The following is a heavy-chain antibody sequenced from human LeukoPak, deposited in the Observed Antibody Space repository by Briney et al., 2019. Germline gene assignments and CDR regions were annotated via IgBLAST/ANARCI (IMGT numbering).Heavy chain of an antibody. CDR3: AREGTSGTHLNWFDP. CDR2: IDTSGST. CDR1: GGSIRSYN. V-gene: IGHV4-4*07. Sequence: SETLSLTCTVSGGSIRSYNWTWIRQSAGKGLEWIGRIDTSGSTNYNPPLRSRVTMSVDTSKNQFSLKLSSVTAADTAVYYCAREGTSGTHLNWFDPWGQGTLVTVSS. J-gene: IGHJ5*02. D-gene: IGHD1-1*01.